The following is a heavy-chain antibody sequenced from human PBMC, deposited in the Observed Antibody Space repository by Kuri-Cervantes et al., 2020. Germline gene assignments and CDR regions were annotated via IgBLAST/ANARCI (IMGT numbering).Heavy chain of an antibody. CDR2: ISGSGGST. V-gene: IGHV3-23*01. Sequence: GGSLRLSCAVSDVSIGRTNWWSWVRQAPGKGLEWVSAISGSGGSTYYADSVKGRFTISRDNSKNTLYLQMNSLRAEDTAVYYCAKSGVGGVNRHFDYWGQGTLVTVSS. J-gene: IGHJ4*02. D-gene: IGHD3-16*01. CDR1: DVSIGRTNW. CDR3: AKSGVGGVNRHFDY.